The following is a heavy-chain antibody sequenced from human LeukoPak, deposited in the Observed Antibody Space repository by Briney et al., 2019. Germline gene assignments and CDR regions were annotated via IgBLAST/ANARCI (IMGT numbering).Heavy chain of an antibody. Sequence: GGSLGLSCAASGFTLSTYFLHWVRQAPGKGLEWVAVIASDGSHTFYVESVKGRFTISRDNSKNTLYLQMNSLRAEDTAVYFCARERQDTIVHSGAFDIWGQGTMVTVSS. CDR3: ARERQDTIVHSGAFDI. CDR2: IASDGSHT. J-gene: IGHJ3*02. V-gene: IGHV3-30-3*01. CDR1: GFTLSTYF. D-gene: IGHD3-10*01.